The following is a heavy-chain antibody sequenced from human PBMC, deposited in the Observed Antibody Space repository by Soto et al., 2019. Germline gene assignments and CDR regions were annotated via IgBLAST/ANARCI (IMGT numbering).Heavy chain of an antibody. CDR2: IIPIFGTA. V-gene: IGHV1-69*13. CDR3: ARDDPGGIHAFDI. J-gene: IGHJ3*02. CDR1: GGTFSSYA. D-gene: IGHD2-15*01. Sequence: SVKVSCKASGGTFSSYAISWVRQAPGQGLELMGGIIPIFGTANYAQKFQGRVTITADESTSTAYMELSSLRSEDTAVYYCARDDPGGIHAFDIWGQGTMVTV.